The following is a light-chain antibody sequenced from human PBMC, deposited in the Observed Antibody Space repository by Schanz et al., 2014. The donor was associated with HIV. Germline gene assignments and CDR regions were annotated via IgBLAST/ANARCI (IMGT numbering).Light chain of an antibody. V-gene: IGLV1-44*01. CDR1: SSNIGINT. Sequence: QSVLTQPPSVSGTPGQRVTILCSGSSSNIGINTVNWYQHLPGTAPKLLMYANMERPSGVPDRFSGSGSGTSASLAISGLQPEDEADFYCATWDDSLNGWVFGGGTKVTVL. CDR2: ANM. CDR3: ATWDDSLNGWV. J-gene: IGLJ3*02.